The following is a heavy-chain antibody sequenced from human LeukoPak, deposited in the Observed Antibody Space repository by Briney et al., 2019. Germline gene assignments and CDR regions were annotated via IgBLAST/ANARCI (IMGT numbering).Heavy chain of an antibody. CDR1: GFTFSSYA. CDR2: ISGSGGST. D-gene: IGHD2-2*01. J-gene: IGHJ5*02. Sequence: GGSLRLSCAASGFTFSSYAMSWVRQAPGKGLEWVSAISGSGGSTYYADSVKGRFTISRDNSKNTLYLQMNSLRAEDTAVYYCAKGIGSITRPNWFDPWGQGTLVTVSS. V-gene: IGHV3-23*01. CDR3: AKGIGSITRPNWFDP.